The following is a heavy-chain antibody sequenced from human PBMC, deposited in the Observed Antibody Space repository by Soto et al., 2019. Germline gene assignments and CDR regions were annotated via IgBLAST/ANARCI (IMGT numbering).Heavy chain of an antibody. V-gene: IGHV3-23*01. CDR2: ISGSAVST. Sequence: EVQLLESGGGLVQPGGSLRLSCAVSGFTFSTYAMTWVRQAPGKGLEWVSSISGSAVSTYYADSVRGRFTISRDNSKSTLYLQMNSLRGEDTTRYYCAKGYCASVNCPNYSNYGMDVWGQGTTVTVSS. J-gene: IGHJ6*02. CDR1: GFTFSTYA. CDR3: AKGYCASVNCPNYSNYGMDV. D-gene: IGHD4-4*01.